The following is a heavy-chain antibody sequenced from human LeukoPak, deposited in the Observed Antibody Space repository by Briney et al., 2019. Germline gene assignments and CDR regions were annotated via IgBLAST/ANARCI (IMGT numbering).Heavy chain of an antibody. CDR3: ARATKYYYDSSGYYPDAFDI. J-gene: IGHJ3*02. D-gene: IGHD3-22*01. Sequence: GESLKISCKGSGYSFTSYWIGWVRQMPGKGLEWMGIIYPGDSDTRYSPSFQGQVTISADKSISTAYLQWSSLKASDTAMYYCARATKYYYDSSGYYPDAFDIWGQGTMVTVSS. CDR2: IYPGDSDT. V-gene: IGHV5-51*01. CDR1: GYSFTSYW.